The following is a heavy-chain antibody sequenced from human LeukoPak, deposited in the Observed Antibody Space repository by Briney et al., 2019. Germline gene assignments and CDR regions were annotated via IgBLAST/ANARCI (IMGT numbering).Heavy chain of an antibody. V-gene: IGHV3-23*01. CDR1: GFTFSRYA. J-gene: IGHJ4*02. CDR2: ISGSGGST. CDR3: AKDYSSWYEQLDY. D-gene: IGHD6-13*01. Sequence: GGSLRLSCAASGFTFSRYAMSWVRQAPGKGLGWGSAISGSGGSTYYADSVKGRFTISRDNSKNTLYLQTNSLRAEDTAVYYCAKDYSSWYEQLDYWGQGTLVTVSS.